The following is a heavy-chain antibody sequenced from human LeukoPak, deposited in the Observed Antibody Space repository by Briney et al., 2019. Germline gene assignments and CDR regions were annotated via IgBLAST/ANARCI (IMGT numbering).Heavy chain of an antibody. D-gene: IGHD3-16*01. V-gene: IGHV1-24*01. CDR1: GHTLSGLA. CDR3: AYRPPGDESFDI. CDR2: SDPEDGET. Sequence: ASVKVSCKVSGHTLSGLAMHWVRQATGKGLEWMGGSDPEDGETSYAQKFKGRGTMTEDTATDTDYMELCSLRSEDTAVYYCAYRPPGDESFDIWAQGTLVTVSS. J-gene: IGHJ3*02.